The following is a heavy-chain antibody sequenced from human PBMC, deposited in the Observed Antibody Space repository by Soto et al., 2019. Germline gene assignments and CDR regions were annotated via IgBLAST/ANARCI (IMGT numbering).Heavy chain of an antibody. CDR1: GFTFSSYG. Sequence: EVQLLESGGGLVQPGGSLRLSCAATGFTFSSYGMSWVRQAPGRELEWVSGISGSGDSTYYADSVKGRFTISRDNSKNTLNLQMNSLRAEDTAVYFCARRAHQVLMYYYYYMDVWGKGTMVTVSS. J-gene: IGHJ6*03. V-gene: IGHV3-23*01. D-gene: IGHD2-8*01. CDR3: ARRAHQVLMYYYYYMDV. CDR2: ISGSGDST.